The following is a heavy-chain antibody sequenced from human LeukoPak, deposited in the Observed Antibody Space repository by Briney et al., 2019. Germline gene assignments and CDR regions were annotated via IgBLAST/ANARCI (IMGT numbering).Heavy chain of an antibody. Sequence: PSETLSLTCTVSGGSISSSSYYWGWIRQPPGKGLEWIGSIYYSGSTYYNPSLKSRVTISVDTSKNQFSLKLSSVTAADTAVYYCARPNRGDAFDIWGQGTMVTVSS. V-gene: IGHV4-39*01. CDR3: ARPNRGDAFDI. J-gene: IGHJ3*02. CDR1: GGSISSSSYY. D-gene: IGHD1-14*01. CDR2: IYYSGST.